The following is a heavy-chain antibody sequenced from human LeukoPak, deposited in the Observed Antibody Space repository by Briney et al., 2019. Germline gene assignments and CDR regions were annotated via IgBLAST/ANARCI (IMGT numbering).Heavy chain of an antibody. V-gene: IGHV4-59*01. CDR1: GGSISSYY. D-gene: IGHD6-19*01. CDR3: ARDTAVAGTWYFDL. J-gene: IGHJ2*01. CDR2: IYYSGST. Sequence: SETLSLTCTVSGGSISSYYWSWIRQPPGKGLEWIGYIYYSGSTNYNHSLKSRVTISVDTSKNQFSLKLSSVTAADTAVYYCARDTAVAGTWYFDLWGRGTLVTVSS.